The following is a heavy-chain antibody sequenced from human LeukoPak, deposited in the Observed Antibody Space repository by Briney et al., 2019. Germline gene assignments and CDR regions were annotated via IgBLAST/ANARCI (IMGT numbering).Heavy chain of an antibody. J-gene: IGHJ3*02. CDR1: GFTFSSYW. V-gene: IGHV3-7*03. CDR2: IKQDGSEK. Sequence: PGGSLRLSCAASGFTFSSYWMSWVRQAPGKGPEWVANIKQDGSEKYYVDSVKGRFTISRDNAKNSLYLQMNSLRAEDTAVYYCASAIAARETDAFDIWGQGTMVTVSS. D-gene: IGHD6-6*01. CDR3: ASAIAARETDAFDI.